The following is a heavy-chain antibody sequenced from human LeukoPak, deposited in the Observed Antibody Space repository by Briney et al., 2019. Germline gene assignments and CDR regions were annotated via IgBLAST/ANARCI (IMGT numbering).Heavy chain of an antibody. V-gene: IGHV1-69*04. CDR1: GGTFSSYA. D-gene: IGHD3-3*01. J-gene: IGHJ4*02. CDR3: ARDQGYYDFWSGRRYFDY. Sequence: SVKVSCKASGGTFSSYAISWVRQAPGQGLEWMGRIIPIFGIANYAQKFQGRVTITADKSTSTAYMELSSLRSEDAAVYYCARDQGYYDFWSGRRYFDYWGQGTLVTVSS. CDR2: IIPIFGIA.